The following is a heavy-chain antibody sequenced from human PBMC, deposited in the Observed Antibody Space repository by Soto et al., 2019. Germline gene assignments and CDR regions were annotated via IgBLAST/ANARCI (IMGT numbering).Heavy chain of an antibody. CDR1: GFTFSNYA. J-gene: IGHJ4*02. CDR2: ISDNGANT. V-gene: IGHV3-23*01. CDR3: ARAIGADFFDY. D-gene: IGHD6-25*01. Sequence: GESLKISCIASGFTFSNYAMSWVRQAPGKGLEWVSTISDNGANTFIGDSMKDHFDISRDNSKNTVLLHLSTVRAEDTAIYYCARAIGADFFDYLGQGTPVTVSS.